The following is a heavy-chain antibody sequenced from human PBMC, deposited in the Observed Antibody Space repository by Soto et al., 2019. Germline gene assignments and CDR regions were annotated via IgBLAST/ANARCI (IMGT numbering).Heavy chain of an antibody. CDR1: GFTVSSHY. D-gene: IGHD2-21*02. V-gene: IGHV3-66*01. J-gene: IGHJ2*01. Sequence: EVQLVESGGGLVQPGGSLRLSCAASGFTVSSHYMSWVRQAPGKGLEWVSVIYSGGSTYYTDSVKGRFTISRDNSKNTPFLQMNSLRAEDTVVYYCARDYYGGNSRYFDLWGRGTLVTVSS. CDR2: IYSGGST. CDR3: ARDYYGGNSRYFDL.